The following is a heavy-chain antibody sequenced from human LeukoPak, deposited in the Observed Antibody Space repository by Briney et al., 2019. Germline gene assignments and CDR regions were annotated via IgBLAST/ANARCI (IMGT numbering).Heavy chain of an antibody. CDR2: ISLRGRT. D-gene: IGHD1-26*01. Sequence: SETLSLTCGVSGGSITTTNFWSWVRQPPGGGLEWIGEISLRGRTQYNPSLKSRVNISIYESKNHLYLSLASVTAEDTAVYYCSRESGPYCPFGHWGQGTLVAVTS. CDR1: GGSITTTNF. V-gene: IGHV4-4*02. J-gene: IGHJ5*02. CDR3: SRESGPYCPFGH.